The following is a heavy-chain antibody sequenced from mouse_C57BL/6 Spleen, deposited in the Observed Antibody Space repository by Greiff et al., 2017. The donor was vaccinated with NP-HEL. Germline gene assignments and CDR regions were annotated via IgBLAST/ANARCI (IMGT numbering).Heavy chain of an antibody. J-gene: IGHJ4*01. Sequence: EVKLVESGGGLVKPGGSLKLSCAASGFTFSSYAMSWVRQTPEKRLEWVATISDGGSYTYYPDNVKGRFTISRDNAKNNLYLQMSHLKSEDTAMYYCARDLPSYYAMDYWGQGTSVTVSS. CDR3: ARDLPSYYAMDY. V-gene: IGHV5-4*01. CDR1: GFTFSSYA. D-gene: IGHD5-5*01. CDR2: ISDGGSYT.